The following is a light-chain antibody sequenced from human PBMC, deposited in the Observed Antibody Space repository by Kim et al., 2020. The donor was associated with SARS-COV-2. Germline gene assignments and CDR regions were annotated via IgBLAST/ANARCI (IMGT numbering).Light chain of an antibody. V-gene: IGKV4-1*01. CDR1: QSVLYNSNNKSY. J-gene: IGKJ1*01. Sequence: DIVMTQSPDSLAVSLGERATINCKSSQSVLYNSNNKSYLAWYQQIPGQPPKLLIYWASSRESGVPDRFSGSGSGADFTLTINSLQAEDVAVYYCQQYYNSPWTFGQGTKVDIK. CDR3: QQYYNSPWT. CDR2: WAS.